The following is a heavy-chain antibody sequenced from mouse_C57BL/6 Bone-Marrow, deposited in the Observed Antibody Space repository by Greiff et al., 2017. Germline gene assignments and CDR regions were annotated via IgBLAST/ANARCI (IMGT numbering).Heavy chain of an antibody. Sequence: QVQLKESGPGLVKPSQSLFLTCSITGFPITSGYYWIWIRQSPGKPLEWMGYITHSGETFYNPSLQSPISITRETSKNQFFLQLNSVTTEDTAMYYCAGDRSHSNPRAMDYWGQGTSVTVSS. CDR3: AGDRSHSNPRAMDY. V-gene: IGHV12-3*01. D-gene: IGHD2-5*01. J-gene: IGHJ4*01. CDR1: GFPITSGYY. CDR2: ITHSGET.